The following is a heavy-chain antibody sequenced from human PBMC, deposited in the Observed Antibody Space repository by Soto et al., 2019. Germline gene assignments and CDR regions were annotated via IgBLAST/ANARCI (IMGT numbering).Heavy chain of an antibody. CDR3: ARLLERIIPRRPHDAFDI. CDR2: IYYSGST. J-gene: IGHJ3*02. CDR1: GGSISSGGYY. D-gene: IGHD1-1*01. Sequence: TLSLTCTVSGGSISSGGYYWSWIRQHPGKGLEWIGYIYYSGSTNYNPSLKSRVTISVDTSKNQFSLKLSSVTAADTAVYYCARLLERIIPRRPHDAFDISGKGTMVSVSS. V-gene: IGHV4-31*03.